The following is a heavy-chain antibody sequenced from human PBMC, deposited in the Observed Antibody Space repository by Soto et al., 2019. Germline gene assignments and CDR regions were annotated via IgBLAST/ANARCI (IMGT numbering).Heavy chain of an antibody. CDR3: ASKDTAMDYYYYGMDV. Sequence: ASVKVSCKASGGTFSSYAISWVRQAPGQGLEWMGGIIPIFGTANYAQKFQGRVTITADESTSTAYMELSSLRSEDTAVYYCASKDTAMDYYYYGMDVWGQGTTVTVSS. J-gene: IGHJ6*02. CDR2: IIPIFGTA. V-gene: IGHV1-69*13. D-gene: IGHD5-18*01. CDR1: GGTFSSYA.